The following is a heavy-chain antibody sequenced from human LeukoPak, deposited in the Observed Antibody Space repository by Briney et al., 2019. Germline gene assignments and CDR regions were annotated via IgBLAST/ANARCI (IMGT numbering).Heavy chain of an antibody. V-gene: IGHV4-34*01. CDR1: GGSLSGHY. CDR2: IDQGESS. Sequence: PSETLSLTCAVHGGSLSGHYWNWIRQPPGKGLEWIGEIDQGESSSYNPSLKSRLTMSVDKSLNQFSLNLTSVTAADTAVFYCARVDIRSGGNYGMDVWGQGTTVTVSS. J-gene: IGHJ6*02. D-gene: IGHD2-15*01. CDR3: ARVDIRSGGNYGMDV.